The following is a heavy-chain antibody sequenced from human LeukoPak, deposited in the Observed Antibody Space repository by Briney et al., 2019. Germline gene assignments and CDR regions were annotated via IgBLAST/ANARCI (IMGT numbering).Heavy chain of an antibody. CDR2: IWYDGSNK. CDR3: ARGWYSSSWYPDYGDY. D-gene: IGHD6-13*01. J-gene: IGHJ4*02. Sequence: GGSLRLSCAASGFTFSSYGMHWVRQAPGKGLEWVAVIWYDGSNKHYADSVKGRFTISRDNSKNTLYLQMNSLRAEDTAVYYCARGWYSSSWYPDYGDYWGQGTLVTVSS. CDR1: GFTFSSYG. V-gene: IGHV3-33*01.